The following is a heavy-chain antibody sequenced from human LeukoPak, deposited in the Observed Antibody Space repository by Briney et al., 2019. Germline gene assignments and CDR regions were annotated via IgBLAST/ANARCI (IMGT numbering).Heavy chain of an antibody. CDR3: AKINNVDDF. Sequence: PGRSLRLSCAASGFTFSIFGIHWVRQAPGKGLEWVAAISPDGNREYYTESVKGRFTVSRDNSNNIIYLQINSLRGEDSAVYYCAKINNVDDFWGQGTLVTVSS. V-gene: IGHV3-30*18. CDR2: ISPDGNRE. D-gene: IGHD1/OR15-1a*01. CDR1: GFTFSIFG. J-gene: IGHJ4*02.